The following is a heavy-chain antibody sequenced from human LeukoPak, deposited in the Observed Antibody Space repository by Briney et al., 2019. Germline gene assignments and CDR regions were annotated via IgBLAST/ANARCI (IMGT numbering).Heavy chain of an antibody. J-gene: IGHJ6*03. CDR1: GFTFSSYA. D-gene: IGHD6-25*01. V-gene: IGHV3-23*01. CDR3: AAARHAPYYYYYMDV. Sequence: GGSLRLSCAASGFTFSSYAMSWVRQAPGKGLEWVSAISGSGGSTYYADSVKGRFTISRGNSKNTLYLQMNSLRAEDTAVYYCAAARHAPYYYYYMDVWGKGTTVTVSS. CDR2: ISGSGGST.